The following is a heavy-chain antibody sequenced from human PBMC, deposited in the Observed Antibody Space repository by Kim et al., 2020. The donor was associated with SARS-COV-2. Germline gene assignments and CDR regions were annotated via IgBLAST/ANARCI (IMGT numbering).Heavy chain of an antibody. CDR3: ATAPGIAVAGWFDP. Sequence: ASVKVSCKVSGYTLTELSMHWVRQAPGEGLEWMGGFDPEDGETIYAQKFQGRVTMTEDTSTDTAYMELSSLRSEDTAVYYCATAPGIAVAGWFDPWGQGTLVTVSS. CDR1: GYTLTELS. D-gene: IGHD6-19*01. V-gene: IGHV1-24*01. CDR2: FDPEDGET. J-gene: IGHJ5*02.